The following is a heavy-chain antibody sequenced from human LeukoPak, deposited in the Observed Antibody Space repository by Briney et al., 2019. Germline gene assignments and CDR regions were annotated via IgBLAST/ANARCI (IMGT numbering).Heavy chain of an antibody. J-gene: IGHJ4*02. CDR1: GYTFTGYY. Sequence: ASVKVSCKASGYTFTGYYMHWVRQAPGQGLEWMGWIYPNSGGTNYAQKFQGRVTMTRDTSISTAYMELSRLRSDDTAVYYCARGGNSFQYSSSWYPVDYWGQGTLVTVSS. CDR3: ARGGNSFQYSSSWYPVDY. D-gene: IGHD6-13*01. CDR2: IYPNSGGT. V-gene: IGHV1-2*02.